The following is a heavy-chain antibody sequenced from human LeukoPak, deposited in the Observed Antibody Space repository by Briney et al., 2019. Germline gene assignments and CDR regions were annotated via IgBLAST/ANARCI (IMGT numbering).Heavy chain of an antibody. CDR2: TYSSGST. J-gene: IGHJ4*02. CDR3: ARGGKATVVTM. D-gene: IGHD4-23*01. Sequence: PSETLSLTCTVSGGSINSYYWSWIRQPAGKGLEWIGRTYSSGSTNYNPSLKSRVSMSVDTSKNQFSLKLTSVTAADTAVYYCARGGKATVVTMWGQGILVTASS. V-gene: IGHV4-4*07. CDR1: GGSINSYY.